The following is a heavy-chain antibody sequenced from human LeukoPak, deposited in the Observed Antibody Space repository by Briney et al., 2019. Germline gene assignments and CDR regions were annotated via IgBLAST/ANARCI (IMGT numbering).Heavy chain of an antibody. D-gene: IGHD6-19*01. Sequence: PSETLSLTCAVYGGSFSGYYWSWIRQPPGKGLEWIGYIYYSGSTNYNPSLKSRATISVDTSKNQFSLKLSSVTAADTAVYYCARDQVSSGWYGNWFDPWGQGTLVTVSS. J-gene: IGHJ5*02. CDR1: GGSFSGYY. CDR2: IYYSGST. V-gene: IGHV4-59*01. CDR3: ARDQVSSGWYGNWFDP.